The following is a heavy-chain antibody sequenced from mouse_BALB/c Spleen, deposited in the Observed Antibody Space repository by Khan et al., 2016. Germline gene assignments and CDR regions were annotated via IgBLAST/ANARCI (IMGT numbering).Heavy chain of an antibody. D-gene: IGHD1-1*01. CDR1: GYSISSGYS. CDR3: TKGDYYGSGY. CDR2: IHYSGST. Sequence: QLQESGPDLVKPSQSLSLTCTVTGYSISSGYSWHWIRQFPGNKLEWMAYIHYSGSTNYNPSLKSRISITRDTSKNQFFLQLISVTTEDTATYYFTKGDYYGSGYWGQGTTLTVSS. J-gene: IGHJ2*01. V-gene: IGHV3-1*02.